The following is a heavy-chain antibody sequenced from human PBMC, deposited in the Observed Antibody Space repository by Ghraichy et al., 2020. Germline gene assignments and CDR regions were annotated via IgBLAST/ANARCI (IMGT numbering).Heavy chain of an antibody. CDR2: TNEDGSQK. CDR1: GFTFSGYW. J-gene: IGHJ5*02. D-gene: IGHD2-15*01. Sequence: GGSLRLSCAASGFTFSGYWMTWVRQAPGKGLEWVANTNEDGSQKYYVDSVKGRFTISRDNGKDSLYLQMNSLRAEDTAVYYCVRDTRHCGDGSCGTWGRGTLVTVS. CDR3: VRDTRHCGDGSCGT. V-gene: IGHV3-7*03.